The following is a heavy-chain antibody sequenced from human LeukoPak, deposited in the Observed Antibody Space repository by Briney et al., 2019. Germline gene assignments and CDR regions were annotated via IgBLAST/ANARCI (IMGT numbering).Heavy chain of an antibody. Sequence: GSLRLSCAASGFTFSSYWMSWIRQPPGKGLEWIGEINHSGSTNYNPSLKSRVTISVGTSKNQFSLKLSSVTAADTAVYYCARYADGIFYWGQGTLVTVSS. CDR1: GFTFSSYW. V-gene: IGHV4-34*01. CDR3: ARYADGIFY. CDR2: INHSGST. D-gene: IGHD1-14*01. J-gene: IGHJ4*02.